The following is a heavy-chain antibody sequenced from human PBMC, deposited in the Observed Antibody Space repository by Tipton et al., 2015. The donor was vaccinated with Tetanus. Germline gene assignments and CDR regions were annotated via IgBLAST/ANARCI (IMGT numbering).Heavy chain of an antibody. V-gene: IGHV4-59*01. CDR2: IYYRGST. CDR1: GGSISTYY. D-gene: IGHD5-24*01. Sequence: TLSLTCTVSGGSISTYYWSWIRQPPGKGLEWIGYIYYRGSTNYYPSLKSRVTMSVDTSKNQSSLNLSSVTAADTAVYYCARGDGSTLHYWGQGTLVTVSS. CDR3: ARGDGSTLHY. J-gene: IGHJ4*02.